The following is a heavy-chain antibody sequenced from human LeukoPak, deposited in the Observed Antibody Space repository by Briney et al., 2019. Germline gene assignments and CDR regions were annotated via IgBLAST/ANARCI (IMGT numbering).Heavy chain of an antibody. CDR1: GGSISSYY. Sequence: SETLSLTCTVSGGSISSYYWSWIRQPPGKGLEWIGYIYYSGSTYYNPSLKSRVTISVDTSKNQFSLKLSSVTAADTAVYYCARERIRGDDYWGQGTLVTVSS. CDR2: IYYSGST. J-gene: IGHJ4*02. D-gene: IGHD3-10*01. CDR3: ARERIRGDDY. V-gene: IGHV4-59*12.